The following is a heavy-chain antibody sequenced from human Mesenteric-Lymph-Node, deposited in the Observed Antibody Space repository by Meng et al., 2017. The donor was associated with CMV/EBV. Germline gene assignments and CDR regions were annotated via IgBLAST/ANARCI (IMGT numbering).Heavy chain of an antibody. CDR2: IRYDGSNK. CDR3: AVQGYSYGYYYGLDV. Sequence: GESLKISCAASGFTFSSYGMHWVRQAPGKGLEWVAFIRYDGSNKNYADSVKGRFTISRDNSKNTLYLQMNSLRAEDTAVYYCAVQGYSYGYYYGLDVWGQGTTVTVSS. D-gene: IGHD5-18*01. J-gene: IGHJ6*02. V-gene: IGHV3-30*02. CDR1: GFTFSSYG.